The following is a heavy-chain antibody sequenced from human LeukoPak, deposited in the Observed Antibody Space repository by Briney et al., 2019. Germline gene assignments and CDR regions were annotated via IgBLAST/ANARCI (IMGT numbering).Heavy chain of an antibody. Sequence: SETLSLTCTVSGGSIGPYYWSWIRQSPGKGLEWIGYIYVTGTRYNPYLQSRVTISVDRSRNQFFLKMSSVTAADTAVYYCARHIGGGIEDMDVWGKGTKVIVSS. V-gene: IGHV4-59*08. CDR2: IYVTGT. D-gene: IGHD3-16*02. CDR3: ARHIGGGIEDMDV. J-gene: IGHJ6*03. CDR1: GGSIGPYY.